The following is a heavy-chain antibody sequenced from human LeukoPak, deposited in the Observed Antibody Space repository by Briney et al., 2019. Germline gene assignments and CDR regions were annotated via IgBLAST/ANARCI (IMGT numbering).Heavy chain of an antibody. CDR2: IYYSGST. CDR1: GGSISSGDYY. D-gene: IGHD6-13*01. J-gene: IGHJ4*02. CDR3: AREAAAAVGDY. Sequence: SETLSLTCTVSGGSISSGDYYWSWIRQPPGKGLEWIGYIYYSGSTYYNPSLKSRVTISVDTSKNQFSLKLSSVTAADTAVYYCAREAAAAVGDYWGQGTLVTVSS. V-gene: IGHV4-30-4*08.